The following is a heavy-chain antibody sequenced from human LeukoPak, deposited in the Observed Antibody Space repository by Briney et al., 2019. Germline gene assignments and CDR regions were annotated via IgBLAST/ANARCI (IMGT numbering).Heavy chain of an antibody. CDR1: GSTFSSYS. CDR2: ISSSSSTI. Sequence: PGGSLRLSCAASGSTFSSYSMNWVRQAPGKGLEWVSYISSSSSTIYYADSVKGRFTISRDNAKNSLYLQMNSLRAEDTAVYYCARVTPLRFLEWLPYYYYYMDVWGKGTTVTVSS. V-gene: IGHV3-48*01. CDR3: ARVTPLRFLEWLPYYYYYMDV. J-gene: IGHJ6*03. D-gene: IGHD3-3*01.